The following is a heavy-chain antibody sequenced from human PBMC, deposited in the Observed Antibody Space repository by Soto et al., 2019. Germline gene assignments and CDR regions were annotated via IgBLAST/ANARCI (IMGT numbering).Heavy chain of an antibody. Sequence: GGSLRLSCAASGFTFDDHAMHWVRQGPGKGLEWVSGISWNSGTIVYADSVKGRFTISRDNTKNSLYLQMDSLRREDTALYYCAKDINSTGWYFGLDLWGQGTTVTVSS. CDR2: ISWNSGTI. J-gene: IGHJ6*02. D-gene: IGHD6-19*01. CDR3: AKDINSTGWYFGLDL. CDR1: GFTFDDHA. V-gene: IGHV3-9*01.